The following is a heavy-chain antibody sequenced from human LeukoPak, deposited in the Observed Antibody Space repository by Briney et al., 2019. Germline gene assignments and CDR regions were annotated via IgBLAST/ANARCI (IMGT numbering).Heavy chain of an antibody. CDR2: ISGDGGST. J-gene: IGHJ3*02. CDR3: AKAHNSGWEWDAFDI. Sequence: GGSLRLSCAASGFTFDDYAMHWVRQAPGKGLEWVSLISGDGGSTYYADSVKGRFTISRDNSKNSLYLQMNSLRTEDTALYYCAKAHNSGWEWDAFDIWGQGTMVTVSS. CDR1: GFTFDDYA. D-gene: IGHD6-19*01. V-gene: IGHV3-43*02.